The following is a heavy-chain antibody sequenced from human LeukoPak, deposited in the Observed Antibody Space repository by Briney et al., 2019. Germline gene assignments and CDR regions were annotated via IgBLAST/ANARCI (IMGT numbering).Heavy chain of an antibody. CDR2: ISGSGGGT. D-gene: IGHD3-10*01. CDR3: AKDLYGSGSYQIRLFDY. CDR1: GFTFSSYA. J-gene: IGHJ4*02. Sequence: PGGSLRLSCAASGFTFSSYAMTWVRQAPGKGLEWVSGISGSGGGTHYADSVKGRFTISRDNSKNTLYVQMNSLRADDTAVYYCAKDLYGSGSYQIRLFDYWGQGTLVTVSS. V-gene: IGHV3-23*01.